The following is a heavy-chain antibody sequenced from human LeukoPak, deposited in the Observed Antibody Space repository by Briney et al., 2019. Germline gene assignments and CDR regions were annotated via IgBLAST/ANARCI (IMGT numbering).Heavy chain of an antibody. CDR2: INPSGGST. J-gene: IGHJ6*03. V-gene: IGHV1-46*01. Sequence: GASVKVSCKASGYTFTSYYMHWVRQAPGQGLEWMGIINPSGGSTSYAQKFQGRVTMTRDMSTSTVYMELSSLRSEDTAVYYCASHSSSWYYDYYYMDVWGKGTTVTVSS. CDR3: ASHSSSWYYDYYYMDV. D-gene: IGHD6-13*01. CDR1: GYTFTSYY.